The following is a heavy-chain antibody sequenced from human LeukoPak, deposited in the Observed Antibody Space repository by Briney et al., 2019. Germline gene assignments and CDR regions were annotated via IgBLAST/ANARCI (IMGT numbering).Heavy chain of an antibody. V-gene: IGHV1-2*06. Sequence: GASVKVSCKASGYTFTGYYMHWVRQAPGQGLEWMGRINPNSGGTNYAQKFQGRVTMTRDTFISTAYMELSRLRSDDTAVYYCARDGGIVGATLYYFDYWGQGTLVTVSS. CDR2: INPNSGGT. D-gene: IGHD1-26*01. CDR3: ARDGGIVGATLYYFDY. CDR1: GYTFTGYY. J-gene: IGHJ4*02.